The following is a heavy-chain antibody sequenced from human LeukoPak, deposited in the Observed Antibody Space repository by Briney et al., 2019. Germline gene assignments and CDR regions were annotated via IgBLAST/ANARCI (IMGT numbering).Heavy chain of an antibody. CDR3: ARGSSSWHGTFDI. V-gene: IGHV3-74*01. CDR2: LNTDGTIT. J-gene: IGHJ3*02. Sequence: GGSLRLSCVASGFSFNNYWMLWVRQAPGEGLVWVSRLNTDGTITSYADSVRGRFTISRDNPKNSLYLQMNSLRAEDTAVYYCARGSSSWHGTFDIWGQGTMVTVSS. CDR1: GFSFNNYW. D-gene: IGHD6-13*01.